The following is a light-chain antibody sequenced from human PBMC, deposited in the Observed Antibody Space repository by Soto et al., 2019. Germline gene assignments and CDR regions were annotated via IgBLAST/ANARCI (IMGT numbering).Light chain of an antibody. CDR3: CSDAGSSTPHVV. CDR2: EVS. J-gene: IGLJ2*01. CDR1: SSDVGSYNL. Sequence: QSALTPPASVSGSPGQSITISCTGTSSDVGSYNLVSWYQQHPGKAPKLMIYEVSKRPSGVSNRFSGSKSGNTASLTISGLQAEDEADYYCCSDAGSSTPHVVFGGGTKMTVL. V-gene: IGLV2-23*02.